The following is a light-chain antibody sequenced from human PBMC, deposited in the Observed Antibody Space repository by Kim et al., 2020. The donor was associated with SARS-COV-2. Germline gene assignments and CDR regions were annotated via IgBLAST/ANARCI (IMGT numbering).Light chain of an antibody. CDR1: QSVSSY. J-gene: IGKJ2*01. V-gene: IGKV3-11*01. CDR2: DAS. CDR3: QQRSNSPPVDT. Sequence: DIELTQSPSTLSLSPGERATLSCRASQSVSSYLAWYQQKPGKAPRLLIYDASNRATGIPARFSGSGSGTDFTLTISSLQPDDFAVYYCQQRSNSPPVDTFGQGNNLE.